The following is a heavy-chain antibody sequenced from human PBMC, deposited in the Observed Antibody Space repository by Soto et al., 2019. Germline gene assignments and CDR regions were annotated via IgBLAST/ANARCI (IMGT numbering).Heavy chain of an antibody. J-gene: IGHJ6*02. CDR3: ARDLWGYCGTDCYPLDV. Sequence: SXTRSLTGTVSGGSISRYYSSWIRQPPGKGLEWIGYLYNAGSTIYNPSLKSRVTISVDMSQNQFSLNLNYVTAADTAVYYCARDLWGYCGTDCYPLDVWGQGTTVTVSS. D-gene: IGHD2-21*02. V-gene: IGHV4-59*01. CDR2: LYNAGST. CDR1: GGSISRYY.